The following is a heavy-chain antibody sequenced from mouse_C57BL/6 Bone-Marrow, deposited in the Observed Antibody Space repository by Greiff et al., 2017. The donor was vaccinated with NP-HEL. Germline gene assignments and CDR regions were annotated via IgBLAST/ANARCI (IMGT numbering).Heavy chain of an antibody. D-gene: IGHD2-4*01. V-gene: IGHV5-17*01. CDR3: ASYEYDRVYYAMDY. J-gene: IGHJ4*01. CDR1: GFTFSDYG. Sequence: EVKVVESGGGLVKPGGSLKLSCAASGFTFSDYGMHWVRQAPEKGLEWVAYISSGSSTIYYADTVKGRFTIPRDNATNTLFLQMTSLRSADKAMYYCASYEYDRVYYAMDYWGQGTSVTVSS. CDR2: ISSGSSTI.